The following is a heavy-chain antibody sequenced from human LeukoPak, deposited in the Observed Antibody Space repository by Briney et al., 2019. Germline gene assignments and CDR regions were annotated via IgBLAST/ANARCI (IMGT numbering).Heavy chain of an antibody. J-gene: IGHJ4*02. CDR1: GDSISSVSNS. CDR3: ARMYGVFDY. Sequence: PSETLSLTCSVSGDSISSVSNSWGWIRQSPEKGLEWVGSIYYTGTTLYNPSLEGRVIISGDTSKSQFSLRLTSVTVADTALYYCARMYGVFDYWGQGILVTVSS. CDR2: IYYTGTT. V-gene: IGHV4-39*01. D-gene: IGHD2-8*01.